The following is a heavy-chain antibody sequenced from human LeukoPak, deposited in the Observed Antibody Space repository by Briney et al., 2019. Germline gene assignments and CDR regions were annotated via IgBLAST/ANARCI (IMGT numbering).Heavy chain of an antibody. CDR3: ARQNNDAFDI. CDR1: GFTFSSYA. D-gene: IGHD1/OR15-1a*01. V-gene: IGHV3-30*04. J-gene: IGHJ3*02. Sequence: GGSLRLSCAAAGFTFSSYAMHWVRQAPGKVLEWVAVISYDGSNKYYADSVKGRFTISRDNSTNTLYLQMNSLRAEDTAVYYCARQNNDAFDIWGQGTMVTVSS. CDR2: ISYDGSNK.